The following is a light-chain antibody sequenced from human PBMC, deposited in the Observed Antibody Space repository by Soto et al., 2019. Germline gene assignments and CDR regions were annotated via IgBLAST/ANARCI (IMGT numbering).Light chain of an antibody. V-gene: IGLV2-11*01. CDR3: SSYAGSHTYEV. J-gene: IGLJ3*02. Sequence: QSALTQPRSVSGSLGQSVTISCTGTSSDVGAYDFVSWYQQNPGKAPRLIIFDVIKRPSGVPDRFSGSKSGNTASLTISGLQSEYEADYHCSSYAGSHTYEVFGGGTKVTVL. CDR1: SSDVGAYDF. CDR2: DVI.